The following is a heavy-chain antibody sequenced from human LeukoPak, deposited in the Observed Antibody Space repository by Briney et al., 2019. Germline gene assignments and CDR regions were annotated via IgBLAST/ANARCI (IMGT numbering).Heavy chain of an antibody. CDR2: ISSSSSYI. J-gene: IGHJ4*02. V-gene: IGHV3-21*01. CDR1: GYPFSGYG. CDR3: ASEGLDN. Sequence: GGPQRLFCAASGYPFSGYGMNWPRQSPGKGLEWVSSISSSSSYIYYADSVKGRFTISRNNAKNSVYLQMNSLRAEDTAVYYCASEGLDNWGQGTLVTVSS.